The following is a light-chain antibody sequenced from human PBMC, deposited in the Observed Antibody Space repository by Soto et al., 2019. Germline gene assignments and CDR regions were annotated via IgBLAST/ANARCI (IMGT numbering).Light chain of an antibody. V-gene: IGKV1-5*01. CDR2: DAS. J-gene: IGKJ5*01. CDR1: QSISSW. Sequence: DIQITQSPSSLCARAGDSVTITCRASQSISSWLAWYQQKPGKAPKLLIYDASSLESGVPSRFSGSGSETEFTLTISRLQPDDFATYFCHSRAFGQGTRLEIK. CDR3: HSRA.